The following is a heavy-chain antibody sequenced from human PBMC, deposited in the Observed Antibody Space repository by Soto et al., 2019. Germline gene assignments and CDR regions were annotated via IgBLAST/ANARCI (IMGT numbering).Heavy chain of an antibody. V-gene: IGHV3-30-3*01. J-gene: IGHJ4*02. Sequence: QVQLVESGGGVVQPGRSLRLSCAASGFTFTNYPMHWVRQAPGKGLEWVAVVSHDGINTYYADSVKGRFTISRVNSKNTLYLQLNSLRTEDTAVFYCAREKTVGGIRLDNWGQGTLVTVSS. CDR3: AREKTVGGIRLDN. CDR2: VSHDGINT. D-gene: IGHD1-26*01. CDR1: GFTFTNYP.